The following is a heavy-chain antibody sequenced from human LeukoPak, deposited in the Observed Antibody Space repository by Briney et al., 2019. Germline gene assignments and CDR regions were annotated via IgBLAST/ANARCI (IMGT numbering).Heavy chain of an antibody. Sequence: SETLSLTCTVSGGSTSSYYWSWIWQPPGKGLEWIGFIHYSGSTHYNPSLKSRITISVDTSKNQFSLKLSSVTAADTAVYYCARHSGSQPHYFDYWGQGTLGTVSS. CDR2: IHYSGST. J-gene: IGHJ4*02. D-gene: IGHD1-26*01. CDR1: GGSTSSYY. V-gene: IGHV4-59*08. CDR3: ARHSGSQPHYFDY.